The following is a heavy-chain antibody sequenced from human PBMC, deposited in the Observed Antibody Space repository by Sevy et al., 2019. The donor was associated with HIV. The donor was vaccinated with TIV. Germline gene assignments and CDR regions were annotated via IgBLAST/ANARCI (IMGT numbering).Heavy chain of an antibody. V-gene: IGHV2-5*02. CDR2: IYWDDDK. CDR3: AHSLYGDYIGGYFDY. CDR1: GFSLGTSGVG. J-gene: IGHJ4*02. Sequence: SGPTLGNPTQTLTLTCTFSGFSLGTSGVGVGWIRQPPGKALEWLALIYWDDDKRYSPSLKIRFSTTKDTSKNQVVLTMTNMDPVDTATYYCAHSLYGDYIGGYFDYWGQGTLVTVSS. D-gene: IGHD4-17*01.